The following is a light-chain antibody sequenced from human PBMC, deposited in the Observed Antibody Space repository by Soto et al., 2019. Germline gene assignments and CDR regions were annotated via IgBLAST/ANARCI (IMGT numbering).Light chain of an antibody. CDR2: AAS. J-gene: IGKJ1*01. CDR1: QGVSNY. CDR3: QRYNTTPRT. V-gene: IGKV1-27*01. Sequence: GDRVTITCRASQGVSNYLAWYQQKPGKAPKLLIYAASTLQSGVPSRFSGNGYGTDFTLTISSLQPEDVATYYCQRYNTTPRTFGQGTKVEIK.